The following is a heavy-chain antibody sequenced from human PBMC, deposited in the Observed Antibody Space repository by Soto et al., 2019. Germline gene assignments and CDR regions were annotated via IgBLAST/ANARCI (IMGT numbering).Heavy chain of an antibody. Sequence: HPGGSLRLSCAASGFTFSSYAMSWVRQAPGKGLEWVSAISGSGGSTYYADSVKGRFTISRDNSKNTLYLQMNSLRAEDTAVYYCAKDIIAAAGAGTLYYYYGMDVWGQGITVTVSS. V-gene: IGHV3-23*01. CDR2: ISGSGGST. CDR3: AKDIIAAAGAGTLYYYYGMDV. D-gene: IGHD6-13*01. CDR1: GFTFSSYA. J-gene: IGHJ6*02.